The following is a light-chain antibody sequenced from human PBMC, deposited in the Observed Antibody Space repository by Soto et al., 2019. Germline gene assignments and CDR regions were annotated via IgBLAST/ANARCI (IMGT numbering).Light chain of an antibody. CDR3: QQRSNWPWT. V-gene: IGKV3-11*01. CDR2: DAS. CDR1: QSVSNY. J-gene: IGKJ1*01. Sequence: EILLTQSPATLSLSPGERATLSCRASQSVSNYLAWYQQKPCQTRRLLSYDASNRDTGIPARFSGSASGTDFPRTISRLEPEDFAIYYCQQRSNWPWTFGQGTKGEIQ.